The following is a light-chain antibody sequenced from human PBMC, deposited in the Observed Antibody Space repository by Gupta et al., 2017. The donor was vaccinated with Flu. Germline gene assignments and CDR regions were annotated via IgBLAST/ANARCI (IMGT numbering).Light chain of an antibody. V-gene: IGLV3-19*01. CDR1: SLRSYY. CDR2: GKN. J-gene: IGLJ3*02. CDR3: DSRDSSGNGWV. Sequence: SSEPTQVPAVSVALGQTGRITCQGDSLRSYYASWYQQKPGQAPVVVIYGKNNRPSGIPDRFSGSRLGNTASLTITGAQAEEEADYYCDSRDSSGNGWVFGGGTKLTVL.